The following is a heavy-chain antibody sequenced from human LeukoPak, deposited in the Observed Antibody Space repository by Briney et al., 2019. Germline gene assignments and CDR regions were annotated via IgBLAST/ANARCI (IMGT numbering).Heavy chain of an antibody. CDR2: ISYDGSNK. CDR3: AKDDRWLPYDY. V-gene: IGHV3-30*18. D-gene: IGHD5-24*01. CDR1: GFTFSYYG. Sequence: GGSLRLSCAASGFTFSYYGIHWVRQAPGKGLEWVALISYDGSNKYYADSVKGRFTISRDNSKNTLYLQMNSLRAGDTAVYYCAKDDRWLPYDYWGQGTLVTVSS. J-gene: IGHJ4*02.